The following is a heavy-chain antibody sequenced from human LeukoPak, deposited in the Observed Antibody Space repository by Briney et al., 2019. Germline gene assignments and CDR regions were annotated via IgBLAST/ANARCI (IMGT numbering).Heavy chain of an antibody. V-gene: IGHV1-8*01. J-gene: IGHJ3*02. CDR2: MNPNSGNT. CDR3: ARDRPTLRGYSYGYAFDI. CDR1: GYTFTSYD. Sequence: ASVKVSCKASGYTFTSYDINWVRQATGQGLEWMGWMNPNSGNTGYAQKFQGRVTMTRNTSISTAYMELSSLRSEDTAVYYCARDRPTLRGYSYGYAFDIWGQGTMVTVSS. D-gene: IGHD5-18*01.